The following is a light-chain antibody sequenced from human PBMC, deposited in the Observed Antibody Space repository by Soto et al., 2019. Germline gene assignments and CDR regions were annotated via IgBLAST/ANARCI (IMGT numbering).Light chain of an antibody. CDR3: SSFAGSNNFPSV. V-gene: IGLV2-8*01. CDR2: EIN. J-gene: IGLJ1*01. CDR1: SSDVGAYDY. Sequence: QSVMTQQPSASGSPRQSVTVSCTGTSSDVGAYDYVSWYQQHPGKAPKLMIYEINKRPSGVPDRFSGSKSGNTASLTVSGLQAEDEADYYCSSFAGSNNFPSVFGTGPKVT.